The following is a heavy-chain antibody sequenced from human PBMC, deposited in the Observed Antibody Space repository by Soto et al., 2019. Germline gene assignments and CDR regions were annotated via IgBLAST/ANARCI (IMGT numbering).Heavy chain of an antibody. CDR2: IYYRGST. CDR1: GGSISSYY. J-gene: IGHJ4*02. V-gene: IGHV4-59*08. Sequence: QVQLQESGPGLVKPSETLSLTCTVSGGSISSYYWSWIRQPPGKGLEWIGYIYYRGSTNYNPSLKSRVTISVDTSKNQFSLKLRSVTAADTAVFYCARHYPEHPYFDYWGQGALVTVSS. D-gene: IGHD2-21*01. CDR3: ARHYPEHPYFDY.